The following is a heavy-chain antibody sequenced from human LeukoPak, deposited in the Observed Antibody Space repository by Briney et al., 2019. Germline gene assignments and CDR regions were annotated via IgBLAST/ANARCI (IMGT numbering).Heavy chain of an antibody. J-gene: IGHJ3*02. CDR1: GFTFTSSA. CDR3: AADRGAYCGGDCYDDAFDI. D-gene: IGHD2-21*02. V-gene: IGHV1-58*01. Sequence: ASVKVSCKASGFTFTSSAVQWVRQARGQRLEWIGWIVVGSGNTNYAQKFQERVTITRDMSTSTAYMELSSLRSEDTAVYSCAADRGAYCGGDCYDDAFDIWGQVTMITVSS. CDR2: IVVGSGNT.